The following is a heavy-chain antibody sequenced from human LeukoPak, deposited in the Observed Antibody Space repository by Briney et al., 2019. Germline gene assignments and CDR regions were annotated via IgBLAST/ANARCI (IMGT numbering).Heavy chain of an antibody. CDR3: ARHHPSTTPYYYDSADAFDI. Sequence: SETLSLTCTVSGGSISSSSYSWGWIRQPPGKGLEWIGSIYYSGSTYYNPPLKSRVTISVDTSKNQFSLKLSSVTAADTAVYYCARHHPSTTPYYYDSADAFDIWGQGTMVTVSS. V-gene: IGHV4-39*01. J-gene: IGHJ3*02. D-gene: IGHD3-22*01. CDR1: GGSISSSSYS. CDR2: IYYSGST.